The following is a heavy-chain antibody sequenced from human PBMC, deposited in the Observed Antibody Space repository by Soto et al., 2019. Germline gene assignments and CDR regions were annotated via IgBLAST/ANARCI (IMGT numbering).Heavy chain of an antibody. CDR2: IEQDGSER. CDR3: ARGTSATTLFLY. J-gene: IGHJ4*02. Sequence: EVQVVESGGDLVQPGGSLRLSCVVSGFTFKNYWMSWVRQAPGKGLEWVANIEQDGSERDYVDSVKGRFTISRDNAKNSVFLQMGSLRVDDTAVYYCARGTSATTLFLYWGQGTLVTVSS. D-gene: IGHD2-2*01. CDR1: GFTFKNYW. V-gene: IGHV3-7*01.